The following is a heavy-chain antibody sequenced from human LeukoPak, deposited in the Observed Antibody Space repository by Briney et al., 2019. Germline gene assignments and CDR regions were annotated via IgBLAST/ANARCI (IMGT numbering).Heavy chain of an antibody. CDR3: ARDVESGYVRRGQLDY. V-gene: IGHV3-30-3*01. J-gene: IGHJ4*02. Sequence: GRSLRLSCAASGFTFSSYAMHWVRQAPGKGLEWVAVISYDGSNKYYADSVKGRFTISRDNSKNTLYLQMNGLRAEDMAVYYCARDVESGYVRRGQLDYWGQGTLVTVSS. D-gene: IGHD5-12*01. CDR2: ISYDGSNK. CDR1: GFTFSSYA.